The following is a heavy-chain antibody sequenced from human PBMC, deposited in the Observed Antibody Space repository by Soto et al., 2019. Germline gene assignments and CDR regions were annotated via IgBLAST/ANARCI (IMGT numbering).Heavy chain of an antibody. CDR3: ARVLTGSWNWFDP. J-gene: IGHJ5*02. CDR1: GFTFSSYW. D-gene: IGHD6-13*01. Sequence: EVQLVESGGGLVQPGESLRLSCAASGFTFSSYWMHWVRQAPGKGLVWVSRINSDGRRTNYADSVKGRFTVSRDNAKNTQYVQMNSLRGEDTAVYYCARVLTGSWNWFDPWGQGTLVTVSS. V-gene: IGHV3-74*01. CDR2: INSDGRRT.